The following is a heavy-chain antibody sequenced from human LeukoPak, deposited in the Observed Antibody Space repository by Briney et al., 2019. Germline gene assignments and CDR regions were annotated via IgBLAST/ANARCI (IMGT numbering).Heavy chain of an antibody. V-gene: IGHV3-30*18. Sequence: GGSLRLSCAASGFTFSSYGMHWVRQAPGKGLEWVAVISYDGSNKYYADSVKGRFTISRDNSKNTLYLQMNSLRAEDTAVYYCAKDQVMRYFELSTDVWGKGTTVAVSS. CDR3: AKDQVMRYFELSTDV. J-gene: IGHJ6*04. CDR1: GFTFSSYG. D-gene: IGHD3-9*01. CDR2: ISYDGSNK.